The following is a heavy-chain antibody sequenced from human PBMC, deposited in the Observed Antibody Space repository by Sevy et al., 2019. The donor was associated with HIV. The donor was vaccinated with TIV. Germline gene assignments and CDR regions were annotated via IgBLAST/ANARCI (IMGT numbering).Heavy chain of an antibody. CDR1: GFTFSSYS. CDR2: ISSSSSYI. J-gene: IGHJ4*02. CDR3: ARETQVAAAGGAKSDHFDY. D-gene: IGHD6-13*01. V-gene: IGHV3-21*01. Sequence: GGSLRLSCAASGFTFSSYSMNWVRQAPGKGLEWVSSISSSSSYIYYADSVKGRFTISRDNAKNSLYLQMNSLRAEDTAVYYCARETQVAAAGGAKSDHFDYWGQGTLVTVSS.